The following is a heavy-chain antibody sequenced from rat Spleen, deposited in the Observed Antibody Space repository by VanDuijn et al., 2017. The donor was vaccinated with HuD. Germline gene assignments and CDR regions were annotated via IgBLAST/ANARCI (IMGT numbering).Heavy chain of an antibody. V-gene: IGHV5-19*01. Sequence: EVQLVESGGDLVQSGRSLTLSCAASGFTFSNYGLHWIRQAPTKGLEWVASISPSGGSTYYRDSVKGRFTISRDNAKSTLYLQMDSLRSEDTATYYCTSHGARVSRFAYWGQGTLVTVSS. CDR3: TSHGARVSRFAY. D-gene: IGHD1-4*01. CDR2: ISPSGGST. CDR1: GFTFSNYG. J-gene: IGHJ3*01.